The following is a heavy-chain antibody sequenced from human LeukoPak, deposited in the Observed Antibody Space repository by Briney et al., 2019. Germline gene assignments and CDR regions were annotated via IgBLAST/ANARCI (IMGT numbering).Heavy chain of an antibody. CDR1: GFTFSSYE. D-gene: IGHD4-17*01. J-gene: IGHJ4*02. Sequence: PGGSLRLSCAASGFTFSSYEMNWVRQAPGKGLEWVSYISSSGSTIYYADSAKGRFTISRDNAKNSLYLQMNSLRAEDTAVYYCARDYGDYELDYWGQGTLVTVSS. CDR2: ISSSGSTI. V-gene: IGHV3-48*03. CDR3: ARDYGDYELDY.